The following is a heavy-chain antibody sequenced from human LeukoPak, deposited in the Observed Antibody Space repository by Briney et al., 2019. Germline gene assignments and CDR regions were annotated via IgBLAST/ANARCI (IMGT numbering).Heavy chain of an antibody. V-gene: IGHV1-69*04. CDR2: IIPILGIA. J-gene: IGHJ4*02. CDR3: AIDPSGGYCSGGSCYGEDY. Sequence: SVKVSCKASGGTFSSYAISWVRQAPGQGLEWMGRIIPILGIANYAQKFQGRVTITADKSTSTAYMELSSLRSEDTAVYYCAIDPSGGYCSGGSCYGEDYWGQGTLVTVSS. D-gene: IGHD2-15*01. CDR1: GGTFSSYA.